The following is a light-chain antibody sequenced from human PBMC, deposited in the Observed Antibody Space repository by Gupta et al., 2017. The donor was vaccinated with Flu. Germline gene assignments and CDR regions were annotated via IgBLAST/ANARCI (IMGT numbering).Light chain of an antibody. J-gene: IGLJ2*01. CDR1: NPINYY. Sequence: GQTVRISSVRANPINYYACWYPPKPGQAPLFVIYGKNHRPSVIPDRFSGSNSGTTASLTITGAQAEDEADYYCNSRDSSGNHVVFGGGTKLTVL. V-gene: IGLV3-19*01. CDR3: NSRDSSGNHVV. CDR2: GKN.